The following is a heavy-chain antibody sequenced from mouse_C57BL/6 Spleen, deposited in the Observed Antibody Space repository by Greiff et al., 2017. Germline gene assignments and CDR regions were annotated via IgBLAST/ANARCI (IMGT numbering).Heavy chain of an antibody. CDR3: ARETTVVRYFDV. CDR1: GYTFTDYY. J-gene: IGHJ1*03. Sequence: EVQLQQSGPELVKPGASVKISCKASGYTFTDYYMNWVKQSHGKSLEWIGDINPNNGGTSYNQKFKGKATLTVDKASSTAYMELRSLTSEDSAVYYCARETTVVRYFDVWGTGTTVTVSS. D-gene: IGHD1-1*01. V-gene: IGHV1-26*01. CDR2: INPNNGGT.